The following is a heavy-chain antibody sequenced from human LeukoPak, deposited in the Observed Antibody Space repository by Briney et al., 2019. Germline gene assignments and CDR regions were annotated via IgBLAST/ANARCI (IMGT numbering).Heavy chain of an antibody. Sequence: PSETLSLTYTVSAVSISSGGYSCSWIRQLRGKSLQWIAYIYYSASTYYSPSLKSRVTISVDTSKNHFPPKLSSVTAADTPVYYCARAEATVTTYGFDIWGQGTMVTVSS. CDR2: IYYSAST. J-gene: IGHJ3*02. CDR3: ARAEATVTTYGFDI. D-gene: IGHD4-17*01. V-gene: IGHV4-31*03. CDR1: AVSISSGGYS.